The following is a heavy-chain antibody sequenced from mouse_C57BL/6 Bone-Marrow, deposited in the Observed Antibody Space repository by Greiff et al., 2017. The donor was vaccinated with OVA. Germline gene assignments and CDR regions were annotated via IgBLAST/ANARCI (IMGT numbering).Heavy chain of an antibody. CDR2: ISSGGSYT. CDR3: ARQRYPGYFDY. D-gene: IGHD2-14*01. CDR1: GFTFSSYG. V-gene: IGHV5-6*01. Sequence: VQLKESGGDLVKPGGSLKLSCAASGFTFSSYGMSWVRQTPDKRLEWVATISSGGSYTYYPDSVKGRFTISRDNAKNTLYLQMSSLKSEDTAMYYCARQRYPGYFDYWGQGTTLTVSS. J-gene: IGHJ2*01.